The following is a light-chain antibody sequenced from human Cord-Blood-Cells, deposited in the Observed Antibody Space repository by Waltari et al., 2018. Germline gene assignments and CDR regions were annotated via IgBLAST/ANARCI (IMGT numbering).Light chain of an antibody. Sequence: EIVMTQSPATLSVSPGERATLSCRASQSVSSNLAWYQQKPGQAPRLLIYGASTRATSIPARFSGSGSATEFTLTISSLQSEDFAVYYCQQYNNWPLTFGGGTKVEIK. V-gene: IGKV3-15*01. CDR1: QSVSSN. CDR2: GAS. J-gene: IGKJ4*01. CDR3: QQYNNWPLT.